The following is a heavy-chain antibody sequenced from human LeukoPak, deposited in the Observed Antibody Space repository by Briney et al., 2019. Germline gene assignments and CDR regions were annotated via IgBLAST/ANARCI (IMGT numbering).Heavy chain of an antibody. CDR3: ARDFADYGDFDY. CDR1: GFAFNTYT. J-gene: IGHJ4*02. V-gene: IGHV3-48*01. CDR2: IDNSSDII. Sequence: WGSLRLSCAASGFAFNTYTMNWFRQAPGKGLEWISYIDNSSDIIYYADSVMGRFTISRDNAKNSLYLQMNSLRGDDAAVYYCARDFADYGDFDYWGQGTLVTVSS. D-gene: IGHD4-17*01.